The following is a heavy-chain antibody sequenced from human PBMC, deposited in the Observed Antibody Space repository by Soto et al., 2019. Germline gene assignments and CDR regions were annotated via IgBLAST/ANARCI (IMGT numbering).Heavy chain of an antibody. CDR3: ARQILMGGTAFDI. Sequence: SETLSLTCGVSSGSISSSNWGGWGRQPPGKGLEWVGEIYHSGSTNYNPSLKSRVTISVDKSKNQFSLKLSSVTAADTAVYYCARQILMGGTAFDIWGQGTMVTVSS. J-gene: IGHJ3*02. CDR2: IYHSGST. D-gene: IGHD2-15*01. V-gene: IGHV4-4*02. CDR1: SGSISSSNW.